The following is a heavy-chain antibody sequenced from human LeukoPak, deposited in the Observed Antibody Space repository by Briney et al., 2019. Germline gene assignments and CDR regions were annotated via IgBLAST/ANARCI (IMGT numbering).Heavy chain of an antibody. J-gene: IGHJ4*02. Sequence: SETLSLTCTVSSGSISSGSYYWSWIRQPAGKGLEWIGRIYTSGSTNYNPSLKSRVTISVDTSKNQFSLKLSSVTAADTAVYYCAREGGYVYYFDYWGQGTLVTVSS. CDR3: AREGGYVYYFDY. D-gene: IGHD5-12*01. CDR1: SGSISSGSYY. CDR2: IYTSGST. V-gene: IGHV4-61*02.